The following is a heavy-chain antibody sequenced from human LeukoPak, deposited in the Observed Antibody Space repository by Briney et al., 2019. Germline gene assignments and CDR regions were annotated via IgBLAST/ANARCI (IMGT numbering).Heavy chain of an antibody. CDR1: LYTFTGYY. D-gene: IGHD6-6*01. Sequence: GASVKVSCKTSLYTFTGYYIHWLRQAPGQGLEWMGWISAYNGHTNYAQNLQGRVTMTTVTSTSTAYMELRSLRSDDTAVYYCARGMGSSSSGYWGQGSLVTVSS. V-gene: IGHV1-18*04. CDR2: ISAYNGHT. CDR3: ARGMGSSSSGY. J-gene: IGHJ4*02.